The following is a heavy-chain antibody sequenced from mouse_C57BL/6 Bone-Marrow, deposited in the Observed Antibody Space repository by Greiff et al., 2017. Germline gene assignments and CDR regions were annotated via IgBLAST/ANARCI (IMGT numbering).Heavy chain of an antibody. CDR2: IYPGDGDT. J-gene: IGHJ2*01. Sequence: VKVVESGPELVKPGASVKISCKASGYAFSSSWMNWVKQRPGKGLEWIGRIYPGDGDTNYNGKFKGKATLTADKSSSTAYMQLSSLTSEDYAVYFCARLRDNSFDYWGQGTTLTVSS. CDR1: GYAFSSSW. CDR3: ARLRDNSFDY. V-gene: IGHV1-82*01.